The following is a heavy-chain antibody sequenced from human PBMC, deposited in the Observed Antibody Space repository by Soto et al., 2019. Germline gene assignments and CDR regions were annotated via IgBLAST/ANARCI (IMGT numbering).Heavy chain of an antibody. CDR1: GYTFTSYG. CDR2: ISAYNGNT. Sequence: ASVKVSCKASGYTFTSYGISWVRQAPGQGLEWMGWISAYNGNTNYAQKLQGRVTMTTDTSTSTAYMELRSLRSDDTAVYYCARFRGYSGYDYARGPIDYWGQGTLVTVSS. J-gene: IGHJ4*02. D-gene: IGHD5-12*01. CDR3: ARFRGYSGYDYARGPIDY. V-gene: IGHV1-18*01.